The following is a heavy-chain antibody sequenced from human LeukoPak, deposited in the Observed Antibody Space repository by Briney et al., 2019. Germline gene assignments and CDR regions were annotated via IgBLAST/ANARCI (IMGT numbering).Heavy chain of an antibody. CDR1: GFSFSSYG. V-gene: IGHV3-30*14. D-gene: IGHD5-18*01. J-gene: IGHJ4*02. CDR2: ISYDGSNK. CDR3: AREGGYSYGLRRYFDY. Sequence: PGGSLRLSCAASGFSFSSYGMHWVRQAPGKGLEWVAVISYDGSNKYYADSVKGRFTISRDNSKNTLYLQMNSLRAEDTAVYYCAREGGYSYGLRRYFDYWGQGTLVTVSS.